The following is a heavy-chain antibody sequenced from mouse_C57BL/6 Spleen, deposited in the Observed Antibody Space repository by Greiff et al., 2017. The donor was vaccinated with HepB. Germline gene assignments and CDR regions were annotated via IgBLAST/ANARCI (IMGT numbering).Heavy chain of an antibody. CDR1: GYTFTDYE. CDR3: TRSYSNWYFDV. Sequence: QVTLKESGAELVRPGASVTLSCKASGYTFTDYEMHWVKQTPVHGLEWIGAIDPETGGTAYNQKFKGKAILTADKSSSTAYMELRSLTSEDSAVYYCTRSYSNWYFDVWGTGTTVTVSS. D-gene: IGHD2-5*01. V-gene: IGHV1-15*01. J-gene: IGHJ1*03. CDR2: IDPETGGT.